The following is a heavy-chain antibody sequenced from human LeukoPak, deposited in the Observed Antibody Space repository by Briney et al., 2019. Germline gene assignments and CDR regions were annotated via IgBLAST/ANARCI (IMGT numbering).Heavy chain of an antibody. V-gene: IGHV3-53*01. D-gene: IGHD5-18*01. Sequence: GGSLRLSCAASGFTVSSNYMSWVRQGPGKGLEWVSVIYSGGSTYYADSVKGRFTISRDNSKNTLYLQMNSLRAEDTAVYYCARTSYSYGYYFDYWGQGTLVTVSS. CDR3: ARTSYSYGYYFDY. J-gene: IGHJ4*02. CDR2: IYSGGST. CDR1: GFTVSSNY.